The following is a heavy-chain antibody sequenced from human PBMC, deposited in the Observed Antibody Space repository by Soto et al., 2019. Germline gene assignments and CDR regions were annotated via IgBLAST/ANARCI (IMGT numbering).Heavy chain of an antibody. V-gene: IGHV5-51*01. Sequence: GESRKISCKGSGYRFTSYWIAWVRQMPGKGLEWMGIIYPGDSDTRYSPSFQGQVTISADKSISTAYLQWSSLKASDTAMYYCARQDASLHYGMDVWGQGTTVTVSS. CDR1: GYRFTSYW. D-gene: IGHD2-2*01. J-gene: IGHJ6*02. CDR2: IYPGDSDT. CDR3: ARQDASLHYGMDV.